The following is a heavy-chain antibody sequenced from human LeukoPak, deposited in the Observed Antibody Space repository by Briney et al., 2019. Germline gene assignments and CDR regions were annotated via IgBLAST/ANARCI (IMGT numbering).Heavy chain of an antibody. D-gene: IGHD2-15*01. CDR1: GFTFSSYV. V-gene: IGHV3-30-3*02. J-gene: IGHJ5*02. CDR3: AKQWSGGSALYWFDP. CDR2: IFDDGSNK. Sequence: GRSLRLSCAASGFTFSSYVMHWVRQAPGKGLEWVAVIFDDGSNKYYADSVKGRFTISRDNSKNTLYLQMNSLRGEDTAVYYCAKQWSGGSALYWFDPWGQGTLVTVSS.